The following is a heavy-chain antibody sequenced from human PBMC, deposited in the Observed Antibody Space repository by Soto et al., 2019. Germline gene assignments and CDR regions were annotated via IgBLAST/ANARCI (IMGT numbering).Heavy chain of an antibody. CDR1: GASISSGGYY. CDR3: AESCVGCGGFNYYGMDV. J-gene: IGHJ6*02. Sequence: QVQLQESGPGLVKPSQTLSLTCSVSGASISSGGYYWNWIRQHPGKGLEWIGYIYYSGTTYYNPSLKSRVTISVDTSKNQFSLKLSSVTAADTAVYYCAESCVGCGGFNYYGMDVWGQGTTVTVSS. V-gene: IGHV4-31*03. CDR2: IYYSGTT. D-gene: IGHD2-21*01.